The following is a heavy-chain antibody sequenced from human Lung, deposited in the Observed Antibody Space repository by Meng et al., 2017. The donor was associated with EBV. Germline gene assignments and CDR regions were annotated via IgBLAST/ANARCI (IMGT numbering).Heavy chain of an antibody. J-gene: IGHJ5*02. CDR1: GSPLSTFT. CDR3: ARGGNFDP. CDR2: ISTNTGTP. Sequence: VQVVQAGSELKTTGDSVKVSCKAYGSPLSTFTINGVRQAHGRVLEWWGWISTNTGTPTYTQGFTGRFVFSVDTSVSTAYLQISSLKAEDTVVYYCARGGNFDPWGQGTLVTVSS. D-gene: IGHD2/OR15-2a*01. V-gene: IGHV7-4-1*02.